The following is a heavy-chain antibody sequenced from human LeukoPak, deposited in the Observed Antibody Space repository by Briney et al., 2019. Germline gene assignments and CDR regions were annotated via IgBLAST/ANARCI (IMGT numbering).Heavy chain of an antibody. Sequence: GGSLRLSCAAPGFTFSSYGMHWVRQAPGKGLEWVAVIWYDGSNKYYADSVKGRFTISRDNSKNTLYLQMNSLRAEDTAVYYCARDGRYSYGTGTFDYWGQGTLVTVSS. D-gene: IGHD5-18*01. CDR2: IWYDGSNK. J-gene: IGHJ4*02. CDR3: ARDGRYSYGTGTFDY. V-gene: IGHV3-33*01. CDR1: GFTFSSYG.